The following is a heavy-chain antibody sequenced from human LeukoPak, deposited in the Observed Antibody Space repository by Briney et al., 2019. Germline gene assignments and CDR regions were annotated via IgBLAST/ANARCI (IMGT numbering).Heavy chain of an antibody. Sequence: SGRSLRLSCAASGFTFSSYAMHWVRQAPGKGLEWVAVISYDGSNKYYADSVKGRFTISRDNSKNTLYLQMNSLRAEDTAVYYCAKAPLSIAVAGTRWFDPWGQGTLVTVSS. CDR2: ISYDGSNK. CDR1: GFTFSSYA. J-gene: IGHJ5*02. CDR3: AKAPLSIAVAGTRWFDP. D-gene: IGHD6-19*01. V-gene: IGHV3-30-3*01.